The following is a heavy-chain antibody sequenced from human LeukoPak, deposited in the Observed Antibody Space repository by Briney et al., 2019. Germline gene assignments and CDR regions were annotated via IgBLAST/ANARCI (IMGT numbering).Heavy chain of an antibody. J-gene: IGHJ5*02. CDR3: ARRSYSEGWFDP. CDR1: GGSISSFY. Sequence: SETLSLTCTVSGGSISSFYWSWIRQPPGKGLEWIGYIYYSGSTNYNPSLKSRVTISVDTSKNQFSLKLSSVTAADTAVYYCARRSYSEGWFDPWGQGTLVTVSS. D-gene: IGHD3-10*01. V-gene: IGHV4-59*08. CDR2: IYYSGST.